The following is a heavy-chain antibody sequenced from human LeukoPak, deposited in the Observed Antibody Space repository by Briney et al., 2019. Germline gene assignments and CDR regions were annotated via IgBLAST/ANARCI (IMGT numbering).Heavy chain of an antibody. J-gene: IGHJ6*03. CDR1: GGTFSSYA. D-gene: IGHD5-12*01. Sequence: ASVKVSCKASGGTFSSYAISWVRQAPGQGLEWMGGIIPIFGTANYAQKFQGRVTITADKSTSTAYMELSSLRSEDTAVYYCARGVATTNLPQYYYYMDVWGKGTTVTVSS. CDR2: IIPIFGTA. V-gene: IGHV1-69*06. CDR3: ARGVATTNLPQYYYYMDV.